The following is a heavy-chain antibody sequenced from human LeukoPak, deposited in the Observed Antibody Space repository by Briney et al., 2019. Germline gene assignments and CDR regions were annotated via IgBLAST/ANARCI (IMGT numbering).Heavy chain of an antibody. CDR2: IHNDGTMG. J-gene: IGHJ6*04. CDR1: EFTFSSYP. CDR3: AKEGDEFRGYLDV. Sequence: GGSLRLSCAASEFTFSSYPMSWVRQAPGKGLEWVAVIHNDGTMGQYADSVKGRFTISKDFSRNTLHLQMHSLRDDDTAVYYCAKEGDEFRGYLDVWGKGTTVTVSS. D-gene: IGHD5-12*01. V-gene: IGHV3-23*03.